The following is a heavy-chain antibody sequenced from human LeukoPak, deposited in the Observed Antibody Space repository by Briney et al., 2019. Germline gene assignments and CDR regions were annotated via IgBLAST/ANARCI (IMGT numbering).Heavy chain of an antibody. D-gene: IGHD6-19*01. J-gene: IGHJ4*02. CDR1: GFTFSDAW. Sequence: GGSLRLSCAASGFTFSDAWMSWVRQAPGKGLEWVGRIKSKTDGGTTDYAAPVKGRFTISRDDSKNTLYLQMNSLKTEDTAVYYCTTDSVAVAGTGYWGQGTLATVSS. CDR3: TTDSVAVAGTGY. CDR2: IKSKTDGGTT. V-gene: IGHV3-15*01.